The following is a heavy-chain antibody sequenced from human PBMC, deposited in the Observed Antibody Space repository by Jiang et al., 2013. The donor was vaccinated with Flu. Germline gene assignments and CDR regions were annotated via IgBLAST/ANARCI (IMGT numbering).Heavy chain of an antibody. CDR2: IYYSGST. CDR1: GGSISSSSYY. D-gene: IGHD1-14*01. CDR3: ARHASEPSYWYFDL. V-gene: IGHV4-39*01. J-gene: IGHJ2*01. Sequence: LLKPSETLSLTCTVSGGSISSSSYYWGWIRQPPGKGLEWIGSIYYSGSTYYNPSLKSRVTISVDTSKNQFSLKLSSVTAADTAVYYCARHASEPSYWYFDLWGRGTLVTVSS.